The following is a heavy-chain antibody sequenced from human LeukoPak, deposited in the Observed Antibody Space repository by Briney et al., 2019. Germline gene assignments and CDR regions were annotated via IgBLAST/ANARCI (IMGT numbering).Heavy chain of an antibody. D-gene: IGHD3-22*01. CDR3: AKDSLTYHYDSSGPEG. V-gene: IGHV3-30*18. CDR2: ISYDGSNK. J-gene: IGHJ4*02. CDR1: GLTFSSYG. Sequence: PGGSLRLSCAASGLTFSSYGMHWVRQAPGKGLEWVAVISYDGSNKYYADSVKGRFTISRDNSKNTLYLQMNSLRAEDTAVYYCAKDSLTYHYDSSGPEGWGQGTLVTVSS.